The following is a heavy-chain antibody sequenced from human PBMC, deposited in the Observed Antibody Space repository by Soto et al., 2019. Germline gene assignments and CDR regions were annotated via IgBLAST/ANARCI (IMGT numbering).Heavy chain of an antibody. D-gene: IGHD6-13*01. Sequence: SETLSLTCAVYGGSFSGYYWSWIRQPPGKGLEWIGEINHSGSTNYNPSLKSRVTISVDTSKNQFSLKLSSVTAADTAVYYCARRTGYSSSWYRTFDYWGQGTLVTVS. V-gene: IGHV4-34*01. CDR2: INHSGST. J-gene: IGHJ4*02. CDR1: GGSFSGYY. CDR3: ARRTGYSSSWYRTFDY.